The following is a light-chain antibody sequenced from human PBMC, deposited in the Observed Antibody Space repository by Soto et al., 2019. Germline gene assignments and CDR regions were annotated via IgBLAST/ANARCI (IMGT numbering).Light chain of an antibody. CDR1: QSVSSN. V-gene: IGKV3-15*01. Sequence: IVMAHAPATLSVSPGERATLSCRASQSVSSNLAWYQQKPGQAPRLLIYGASTRATGIPARFSGSASGTEFTLTISSLQSEDFAVYYCQQYNNWPPGTFGQGTKVDIK. CDR3: QQYNNWPPGT. J-gene: IGKJ1*01. CDR2: GAS.